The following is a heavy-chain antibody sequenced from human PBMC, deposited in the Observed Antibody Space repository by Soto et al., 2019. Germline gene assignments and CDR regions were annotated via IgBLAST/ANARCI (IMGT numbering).Heavy chain of an antibody. V-gene: IGHV4-4*02. CDR3: ARATSTDYGDWGNWFDP. Sequence: QVQLQESGPGLVKPSGTLSLTCAVSSGSISSSNWWSWVRQPPGKGLEWIGEIYHSGSTNYNPSLQSRVTISVDKSKNQFSLKLSSVTAADTAVYYCARATSTDYGDWGNWFDPWGQGTLVTVSS. CDR2: IYHSGST. CDR1: SGSISSSNW. J-gene: IGHJ5*02. D-gene: IGHD4-17*01.